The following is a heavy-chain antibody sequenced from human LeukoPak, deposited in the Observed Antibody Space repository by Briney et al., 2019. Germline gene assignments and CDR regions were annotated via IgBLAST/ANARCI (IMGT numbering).Heavy chain of an antibody. D-gene: IGHD4-17*01. Sequence: GGSLRLSCAASGFTFSSYAMSWVRQAPGKGLEWVSAISGSGGSTYYADSVKGRFTISRDNSKNTLYLQMNSLRSDDTAVYYCARDRGDYGAQIDYWGQGTLVTVSS. CDR3: ARDRGDYGAQIDY. J-gene: IGHJ4*02. CDR2: ISGSGGST. V-gene: IGHV3-23*01. CDR1: GFTFSSYA.